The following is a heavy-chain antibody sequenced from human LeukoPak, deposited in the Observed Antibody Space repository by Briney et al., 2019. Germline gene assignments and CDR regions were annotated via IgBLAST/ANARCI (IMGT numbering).Heavy chain of an antibody. V-gene: IGHV4-34*01. CDR1: GFTFSDYY. CDR3: ARVPQWLVRYYYYGMDV. D-gene: IGHD6-19*01. CDR2: INHSGST. J-gene: IGHJ6*02. Sequence: GSLRLSCAASGFTFSDYYMSWIRQPPGKGLEWIGEINHSGSTNYNPSLKSRVTISVDTSKNQFSLKLSSVTAADTAVYYCARVPQWLVRYYYYGMDVWGQGTTVTVSS.